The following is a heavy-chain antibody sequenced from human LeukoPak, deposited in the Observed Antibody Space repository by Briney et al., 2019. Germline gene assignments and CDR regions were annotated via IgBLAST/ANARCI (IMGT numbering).Heavy chain of an antibody. V-gene: IGHV4-34*01. CDR3: ARKYGSAPNWFDP. CDR1: GGSFSGYY. Sequence: SETLSLTCAVDGGSFSGYYWSWIRQPPGKGLEWIGEINHSGSTNYNPSLKSRVTISVDTSKNQFSLKLSSVTAADTAVYYCARKYGSAPNWFDPWGQGTLVTVSS. J-gene: IGHJ5*02. D-gene: IGHD3-10*01. CDR2: INHSGST.